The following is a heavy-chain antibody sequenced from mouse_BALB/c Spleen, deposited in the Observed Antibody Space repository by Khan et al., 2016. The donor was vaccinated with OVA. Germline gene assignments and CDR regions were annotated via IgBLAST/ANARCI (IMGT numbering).Heavy chain of an antibody. Sequence: EVQRVESGGDLVKPGGSLKLSCVASGFTFSTYGMSWVRQAPDKRLEWVATVSTGGTYTYYPDSVKGRFTISRDNAKNTLYLQMSGLRSEDTAMFFCTRRAYYYDSEGFAYWGQGTLVTVS. CDR1: GFTFSTYG. V-gene: IGHV5-6*01. CDR2: VSTGGTYT. CDR3: TRRAYYYDSEGFAY. J-gene: IGHJ3*01. D-gene: IGHD1-1*01.